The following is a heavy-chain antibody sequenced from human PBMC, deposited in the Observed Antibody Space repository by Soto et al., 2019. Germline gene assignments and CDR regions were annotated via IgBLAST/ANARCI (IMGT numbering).Heavy chain of an antibody. D-gene: IGHD3-10*01. CDR3: ANTMVRGIGFDY. J-gene: IGHJ4*02. CDR1: GFTFSSYA. V-gene: IGHV3-23*01. Sequence: EVQRLESGGGLVQPGGSLGLSCAASGFTFSSYAMSWVRQAPGKGLEWVSAISGSGGSTYYADSVKGRFTISRDNSKNTLYLQMNSLRAEDTAVYYCANTMVRGIGFDYWGQGTLVTVSS. CDR2: ISGSGGST.